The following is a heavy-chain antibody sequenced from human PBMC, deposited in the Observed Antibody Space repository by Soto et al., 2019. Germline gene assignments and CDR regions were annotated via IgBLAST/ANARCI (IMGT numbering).Heavy chain of an antibody. D-gene: IGHD3-9*01. Sequence: SVPTLVNPTPTLTLSCTWSGFSLSTRGVGVGWICQPPGKAPEWLALIYCDDGKRYSPSLTTRPNNTKDTSKNQVVLTLTTVDPADTATYYCAHRPAYDISTGYYPFDYWGQGSLVTVSS. CDR1: GFSLSTRGVG. CDR2: IYCDDGK. V-gene: IGHV2-5*02. CDR3: AHRPAYDISTGYYPFDY. J-gene: IGHJ4*02.